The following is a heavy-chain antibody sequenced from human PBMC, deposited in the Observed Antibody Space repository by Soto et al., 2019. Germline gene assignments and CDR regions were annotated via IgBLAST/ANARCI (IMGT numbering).Heavy chain of an antibody. CDR2: IYYSGST. J-gene: IGHJ4*02. CDR1: GGSITSSVYY. D-gene: IGHD2-15*01. Sequence: QLQLQESGPGLVKPSETLSLTCTVSGGSITSSVYYWGWIRQPPGKGLEWIGNIYYSGSTYYSPSLKSRVTMSVDTSKSQFSLKLSSVTAADTAVYYCARRGDCSGGSCYFDYWGQGTLVTVSS. CDR3: ARRGDCSGGSCYFDY. V-gene: IGHV4-39*01.